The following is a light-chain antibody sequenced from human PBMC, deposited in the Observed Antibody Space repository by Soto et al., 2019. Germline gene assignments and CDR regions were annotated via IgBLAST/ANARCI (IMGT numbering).Light chain of an antibody. Sequence: EIVLTQSPATLSLSPGERATLSCRASQSVSSYLAWYQLKPGQAPRLLIYDASNRATGIPARFSGSGSGTDFTLTLSSLEPEDFAVYYCQQRSNWPPFTFGGGTKVEIK. CDR1: QSVSSY. CDR3: QQRSNWPPFT. V-gene: IGKV3-11*01. J-gene: IGKJ4*01. CDR2: DAS.